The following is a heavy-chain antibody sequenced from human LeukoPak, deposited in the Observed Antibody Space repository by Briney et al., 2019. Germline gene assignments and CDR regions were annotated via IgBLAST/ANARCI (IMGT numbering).Heavy chain of an antibody. J-gene: IGHJ3*01. CDR3: AITIFGVLTNGFDV. CDR1: GHTLNNYW. V-gene: IGHV5-51*01. D-gene: IGHD3-3*01. Sequence: GESLKISCEGSGHTLNNYWIGWVRQKPGKGLEWMGSISPGDSQTRYSPSFQGLVTISADKSINTAYVQWTSLKASDSAMYYCAITIFGVLTNGFDVWGQGTMVTVSS. CDR2: ISPGDSQT.